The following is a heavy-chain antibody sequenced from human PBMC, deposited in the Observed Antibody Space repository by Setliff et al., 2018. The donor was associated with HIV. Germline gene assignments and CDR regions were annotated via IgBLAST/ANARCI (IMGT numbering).Heavy chain of an antibody. CDR3: AKDGIGTVADWFDT. V-gene: IGHV3-7*03. CDR1: GFSFGSNW. Sequence: PGGSLRLSCAASGFSFGSNWMSRVRQAPGKGLEWVANIKQDGSDKYYVDSVKGRFIISRDNAKNSVYLQMNSLRAEDTAVYYCAKDGIGTVADWFDTWGQGTLVTVSS. D-gene: IGHD6-19*01. J-gene: IGHJ5*02. CDR2: IKQDGSDK.